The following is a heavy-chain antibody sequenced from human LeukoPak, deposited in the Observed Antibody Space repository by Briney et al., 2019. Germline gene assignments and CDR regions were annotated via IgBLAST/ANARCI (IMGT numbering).Heavy chain of an antibody. V-gene: IGHV1-2*02. J-gene: IGHJ5*02. Sequence: ASVKVSCKASGYTFTGYYMHWVRQAPGQGLEWMGWINPNSGGTNYAQKFQGGVTMTRDTSISTAYMELSRLRSDDTAVYYCARLERGPERIYNWFDPWGQGTLVTVSS. CDR2: INPNSGGT. CDR1: GYTFTGYY. CDR3: ARLERGPERIYNWFDP. D-gene: IGHD1-1*01.